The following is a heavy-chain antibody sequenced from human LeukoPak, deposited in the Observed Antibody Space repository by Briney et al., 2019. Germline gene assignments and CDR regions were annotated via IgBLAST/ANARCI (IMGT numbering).Heavy chain of an antibody. V-gene: IGHV3-7*01. CDR2: IHQEGRTK. J-gene: IGHJ4*02. CDR3: ARGDGTSSGLYFHY. Sequence: GGSLRLSCAASGFNFSTYAMHWVRQAPGKGLEWVANIHQEGRTKYYADSVKGRFTISRDNANNALNLQINSLRAEDTALYYCARGDGTSSGLYFHYWGQGTLVTVSS. D-gene: IGHD6-6*01. CDR1: GFNFSTYA.